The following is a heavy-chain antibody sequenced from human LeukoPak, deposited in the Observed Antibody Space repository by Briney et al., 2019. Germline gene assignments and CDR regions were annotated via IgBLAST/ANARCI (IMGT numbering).Heavy chain of an antibody. CDR2: ISYDGSNK. Sequence: GGSLRLSCATSGFTFNSYLMHWVRQAPGKGLEWVAVISYDGSNKYYADSVKGRFTISRDNSKNTLYLQMNSLRAEDTAVYYCAKVRVGWDAFDIWGQGTMVTVSS. V-gene: IGHV3-30*18. CDR1: GFTFNSYL. J-gene: IGHJ3*02. CDR3: AKVRVGWDAFDI. D-gene: IGHD5-24*01.